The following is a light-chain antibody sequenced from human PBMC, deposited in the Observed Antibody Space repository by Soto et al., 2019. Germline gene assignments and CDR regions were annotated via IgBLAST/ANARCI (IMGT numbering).Light chain of an antibody. CDR2: AAS. CDR1: QSVNGW. Sequence: DIQMTQSPSTLSASVGDRVTITCRASQSVNGWLGWYQQKPGKAPKLLIYAASNLESGVPSRFSGSGSGTEFTLTISSLQPDDSATYYCQRYNSNPWTFGQGTKVEVK. CDR3: QRYNSNPWT. J-gene: IGKJ1*01. V-gene: IGKV1-5*01.